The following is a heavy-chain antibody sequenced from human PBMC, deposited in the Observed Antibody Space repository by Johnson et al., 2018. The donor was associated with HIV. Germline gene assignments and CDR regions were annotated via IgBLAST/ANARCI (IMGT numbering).Heavy chain of an antibody. V-gene: IGHV3-30-3*01. CDR2: ISSDGSNK. J-gene: IGHJ3*02. D-gene: IGHD3-22*01. CDR1: GFTFSNYA. CDR3: ARDSKESEWRYYDDSSVYDAFDI. Sequence: QVQLVESGGGVVQPGRSLRLSCTASGFTFSNYALHWVRQAPGKGLEWVAVISSDGSNKYYADSAKGRFTISRDNSKNTLYLQMNSLRAEDTAVDYCARDSKESEWRYYDDSSVYDAFDIWGQGTKVTVSS.